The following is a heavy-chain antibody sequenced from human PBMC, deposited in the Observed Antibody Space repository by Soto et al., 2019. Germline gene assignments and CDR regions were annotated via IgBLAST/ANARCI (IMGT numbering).Heavy chain of an antibody. CDR1: GFTFSSYA. V-gene: IGHV3-30-3*01. Sequence: GGSLRLSCAASGFTFSSYAMHWVRQAPGKGLEWVAVISYDGSNKYYADSVKGRFTISRDNSKNTLYLQMNSLRAEDTAVYYCARDFSVAAAGTSDYWGQGTLVTVSS. J-gene: IGHJ4*02. CDR2: ISYDGSNK. CDR3: ARDFSVAAAGTSDY. D-gene: IGHD6-13*01.